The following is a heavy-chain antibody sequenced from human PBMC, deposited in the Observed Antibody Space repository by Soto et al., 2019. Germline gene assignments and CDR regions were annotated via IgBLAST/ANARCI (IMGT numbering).Heavy chain of an antibody. J-gene: IGHJ4*02. CDR1: GYTFTSYD. Sequence: QVQLVQSGAEVKKPGASVKVSCKASGYTFTSYDINWVRQATGQGLEWMGGMNPNSGNTGYPQKVQGRVTMTRNTSISTAYMELSSLRSEDTAVYYCARPHYDYIWGSYRSHFDYWGQGTLVTVSS. V-gene: IGHV1-8*01. CDR3: ARPHYDYIWGSYRSHFDY. D-gene: IGHD3-16*02. CDR2: MNPNSGNT.